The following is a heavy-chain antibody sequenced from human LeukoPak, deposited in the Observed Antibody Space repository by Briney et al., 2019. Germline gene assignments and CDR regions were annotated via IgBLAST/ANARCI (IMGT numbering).Heavy chain of an antibody. CDR2: ISGSGGST. D-gene: IGHD6-13*01. V-gene: IGHV3-23*01. CDR3: AKRAFIAAPSWWDY. J-gene: IGHJ4*02. Sequence: GGSLRLSCVASGVTLSNYAMSWARQAPGKGLEWVSAISGSGGSTYYADSVKGRFTISRDNSKNTLYLQMNSLRAEDTAVYYCAKRAFIAAPSWWDYWGQGTLVTVSS. CDR1: GVTLSNYA.